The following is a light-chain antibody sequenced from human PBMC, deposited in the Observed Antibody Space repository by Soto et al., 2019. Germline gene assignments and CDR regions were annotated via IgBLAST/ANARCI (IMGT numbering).Light chain of an antibody. CDR3: SSYAGSSNV. CDR1: SSDVGGYNY. V-gene: IGLV2-8*01. CDR2: EVN. J-gene: IGLJ1*01. Sequence: LTQPPSASGSPGQSVAISCTGTSSDVGGYNYVSWYQQHPGKAPKLMIYEVNKRPSGVPDRFSGSKSGNTASLTVSGLQAEDEADYYCSSYAGSSNVFGTGTKVTAL.